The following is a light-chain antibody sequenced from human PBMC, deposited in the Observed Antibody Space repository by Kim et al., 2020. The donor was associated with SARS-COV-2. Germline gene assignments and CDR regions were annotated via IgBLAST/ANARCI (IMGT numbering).Light chain of an antibody. J-gene: IGLJ3*02. V-gene: IGLV1-44*01. CDR1: SSKIVCNN. CDR2: SNN. Sequence: ELTQPPSASGTPGQRVTISCSGSSSKIVCNNVFWYQQLPGAAPSILIYSNNQRPSGIPYRFSGSRSGTSSSLAISGLQSGDEADYYCAVWDDSLKQGVFGGGTQLTVL. CDR3: AVWDDSLKQGV.